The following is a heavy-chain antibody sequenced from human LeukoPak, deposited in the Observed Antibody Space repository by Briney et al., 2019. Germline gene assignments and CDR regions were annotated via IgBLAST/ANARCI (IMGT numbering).Heavy chain of an antibody. D-gene: IGHD6-13*01. CDR1: GYTLTGYY. CDR2: INPNSGGT. CDR3: ASTLSSSWLFDY. Sequence: ASVKVSCKASGYTLTGYYMHWVRQAPGQGLEWMGWINPNSGGTNYAQKFQGRVTMTRDTSISTAYMELSRLRSDDTAVYYCASTLSSSWLFDYWGQGTLVTVSS. V-gene: IGHV1-2*02. J-gene: IGHJ4*02.